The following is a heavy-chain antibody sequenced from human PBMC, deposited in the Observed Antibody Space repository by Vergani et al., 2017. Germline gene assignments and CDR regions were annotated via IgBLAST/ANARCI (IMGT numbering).Heavy chain of an antibody. J-gene: IGHJ6*03. CDR2: INPISGGT. CDR1: GYTFTGYY. CDR3: ARGSYYYMDV. Sequence: QVQLVQSGAEVKKPGASVKVSCKASGYTFTGYYMHWVRQAPGQGLEWMGWINPISGGTNYAQKFQGRVTMTRDTSISTAYMELSRLRSDDTAVYYCARGSYYYMDVWGKGTTVTVSS. V-gene: IGHV1-2*02.